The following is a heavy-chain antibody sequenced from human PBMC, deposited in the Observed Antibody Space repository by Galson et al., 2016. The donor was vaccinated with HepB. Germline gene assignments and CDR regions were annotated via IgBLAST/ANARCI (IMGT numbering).Heavy chain of an antibody. V-gene: IGHV3-7*03. CDR1: GFTFSRYA. CDR3: VAGAGWLPDY. J-gene: IGHJ4*02. D-gene: IGHD6-19*01. Sequence: SLRLSCAASGFTFSRYAMSWVRQAPGKGLEWVANIEKDGSEENYVDSVKGRFTISRDNAKNSAYLQMNNVRAEDTAIYYCVAGAGWLPDYWGQGTLVSVSS. CDR2: IEKDGSEE.